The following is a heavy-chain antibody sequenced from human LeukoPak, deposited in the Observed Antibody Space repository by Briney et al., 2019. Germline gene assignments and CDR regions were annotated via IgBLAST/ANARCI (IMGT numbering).Heavy chain of an antibody. D-gene: IGHD2-21*02. CDR1: GFTFSSYW. CDR3: ARDGDAPMTDFDY. V-gene: IGHV3-74*01. CDR2: IKTDGSIT. Sequence: GGSLTLSCAASGFTFSSYWMCWVRQDPGKGLAWVSCIKTDGSITAYAGSVKGRFTISRDNAKNTLYLQMNSLRADDTAVYYCARDGDAPMTDFDYWGKGTLVTVSS. J-gene: IGHJ4*02.